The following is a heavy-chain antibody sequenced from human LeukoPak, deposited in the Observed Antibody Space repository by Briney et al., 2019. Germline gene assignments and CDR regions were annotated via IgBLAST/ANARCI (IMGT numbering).Heavy chain of an antibody. CDR2: INPNSGGT. J-gene: IGHJ6*03. CDR3: ARPYSLLNIGSSGYMDV. CDR1: GYTFTGYY. D-gene: IGHD3-22*01. V-gene: IGHV1-2*02. Sequence: GASVKVSCKASGYTFTGYYMHWVRQAPGQGLEWMGWINPNSGGTNYAQKFQGRVTMTRDTSISTAYMELSRLRSDDTAVYYCARPYSLLNIGSSGYMDVWGKGTSVTVSS.